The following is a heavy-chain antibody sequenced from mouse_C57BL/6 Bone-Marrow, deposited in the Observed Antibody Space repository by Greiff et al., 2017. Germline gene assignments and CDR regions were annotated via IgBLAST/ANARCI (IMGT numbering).Heavy chain of an antibody. Sequence: VHVKQSVAELVRPGASVKLSCTASGFNIKNTYMHWVKQRPEQGLEWIGRIDPANGNTKYAPKFQGKATITADTSSNTAYLQLSSLTSEDTAIYYCARDYYGSSYFAYWGQGTLVTVSA. V-gene: IGHV14-3*01. CDR2: IDPANGNT. J-gene: IGHJ3*01. D-gene: IGHD1-1*01. CDR3: ARDYYGSSYFAY. CDR1: GFNIKNTY.